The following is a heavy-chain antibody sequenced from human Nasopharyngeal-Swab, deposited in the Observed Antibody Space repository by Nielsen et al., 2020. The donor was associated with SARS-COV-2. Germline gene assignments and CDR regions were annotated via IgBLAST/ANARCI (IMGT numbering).Heavy chain of an antibody. J-gene: IGHJ1*01. CDR1: GYSISSGYY. Sequence: SETLSLTCAVYGYSISSGYYWGWIRQPPGKGLEWIGSIYHSGSTYYNPSLKSRVTISVDTSKNQFSLKLSSVTAADTAVYYCARPGQQLVLEYFQHWGQGTLVTVSS. CDR2: IYHSGST. CDR3: ARPGQQLVLEYFQH. V-gene: IGHV4-38-2*01. D-gene: IGHD6-13*01.